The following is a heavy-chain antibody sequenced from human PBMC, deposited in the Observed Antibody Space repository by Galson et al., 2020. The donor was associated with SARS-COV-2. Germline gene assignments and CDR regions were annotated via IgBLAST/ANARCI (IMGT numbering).Heavy chain of an antibody. J-gene: IGHJ4*02. D-gene: IGHD6-13*01. CDR2: IKQDGSEK. V-gene: IGHV3-7*04. CDR3: ARLSIAAASVDC. Sequence: GGSLRLSCAASGFIFDSYWMSWVRQAPGKGLEWVANIKQDGSEKSYADSVKGRFTPSRDNSKNSLFLHMNSLRAEDTAVYYCARLSIAAASVDCWGQGTLVTVSS. CDR1: GFIFDSYW.